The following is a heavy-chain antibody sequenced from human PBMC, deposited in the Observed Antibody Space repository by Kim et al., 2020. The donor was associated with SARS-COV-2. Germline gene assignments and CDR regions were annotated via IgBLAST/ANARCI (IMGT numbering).Heavy chain of an antibody. Sequence: SETLSLTCTVSGGSISSYYWSWIRQPPGKGLEWIGYIYYSGSTNYNPSLKSRVTISVDTSKNQFSLKLSSVTAADTAVYYCARSPASRLSITMIVVVTPDAFDIWGPGTMVTVSS. D-gene: IGHD3-22*01. CDR1: GGSISSYY. CDR3: ARSPASRLSITMIVVVTPDAFDI. J-gene: IGHJ3*02. V-gene: IGHV4-59*08. CDR2: IYYSGST.